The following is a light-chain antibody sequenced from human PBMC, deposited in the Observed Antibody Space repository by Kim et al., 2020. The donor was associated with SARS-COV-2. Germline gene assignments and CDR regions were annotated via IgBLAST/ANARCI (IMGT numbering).Light chain of an antibody. J-gene: IGKJ1*01. CDR3: QQYNAYPHT. CDR1: HGISNS. V-gene: IGKV1-16*02. Sequence: ASVGDRVTITCRASHGISNSLAWFQQKPGEAPKSLIYDASTLQSGVPSKFSGSGSGTDFTLSISSLQPEDFATYFCQQYNAYPHTFGQGTKVDIK. CDR2: DAS.